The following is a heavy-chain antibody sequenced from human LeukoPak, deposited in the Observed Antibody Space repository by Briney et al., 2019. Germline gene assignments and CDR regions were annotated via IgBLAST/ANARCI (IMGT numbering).Heavy chain of an antibody. D-gene: IGHD3-22*01. CDR3: ATWGPDYYDSSGYFYY. CDR1: GYSFTSYW. CDR2: IYPGDSDT. J-gene: IGHJ4*02. Sequence: GESPKISCKGSGYSFTSYWIGWVRQMPGKGLEWMGIIYPGDSDTRYSPSFQGQVTISADKSISTAYLQWSSLKASDTAMYYCATWGPDYYDSSGYFYYWGQGTLVTVSS. V-gene: IGHV5-51*01.